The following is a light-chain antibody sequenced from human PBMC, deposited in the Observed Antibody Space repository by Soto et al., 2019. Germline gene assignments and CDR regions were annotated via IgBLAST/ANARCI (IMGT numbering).Light chain of an antibody. V-gene: IGKV3-11*01. CDR3: HQRSNWPPWT. CDR1: QNIDNY. CDR2: DAS. Sequence: DIVLTQSPATLSLSPGERATLSCRASQNIDNYLAWYQKKPGQAPRLLISDASNRAAGIPARFSGSGSGTDFTLTISSLEPEDFAVYYCHQRSNWPPWTFGQGTKVEIK. J-gene: IGKJ1*01.